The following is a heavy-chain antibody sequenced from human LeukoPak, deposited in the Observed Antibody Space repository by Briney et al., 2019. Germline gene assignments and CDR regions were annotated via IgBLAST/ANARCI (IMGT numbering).Heavy chain of an antibody. CDR1: GFTFSSYW. D-gene: IGHD4-11*01. CDR2: ISSSGTTI. CDR3: AGGATDYDI. V-gene: IGHV3-48*04. Sequence: GGSLRLSCAASGFTFSSYWMHWVRQAPGKGLEWVSYISSSGTTIYYADSVKGRFTISRDNAKNSLYLQMNSLRAEDTSVYYCAGGATDYDIWGRGTVVTVSS. J-gene: IGHJ3*02.